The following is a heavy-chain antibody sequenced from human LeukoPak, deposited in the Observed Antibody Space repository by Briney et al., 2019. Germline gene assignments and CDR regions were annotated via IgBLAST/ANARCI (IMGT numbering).Heavy chain of an antibody. CDR1: GYTFTDYA. J-gene: IGHJ6*03. D-gene: IGHD3-3*01. CDR3: AREERYYDFWSGFGPPGHMDV. CDR2: INTGSGNT. V-gene: IGHV1-3*04. Sequence: ASVKVSCKASGYTFTDYAIHWVRQAPGQGLEWMGWINTGSGNTQYSQKFQGRVTMTTDRSTSTAYMELRSLRSDDTAVYYCAREERYYDFWSGFGPPGHMDVWGKGTTVTVSS.